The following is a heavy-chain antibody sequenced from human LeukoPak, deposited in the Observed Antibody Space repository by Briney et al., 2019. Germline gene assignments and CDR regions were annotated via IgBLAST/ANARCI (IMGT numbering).Heavy chain of an antibody. Sequence: GGSLRLSCAASGFTFSSYGMHWVRQAPGKGLEWVAVIWYDGSNKYYADSVKGRFTISRDNSKNTLYLQMNSLRAEDTAVYYCARGNYDISTGYGGTFDYWGQGTLVTVSS. CDR1: GFTFSSYG. D-gene: IGHD3-9*01. CDR2: IWYDGSNK. J-gene: IGHJ4*02. CDR3: ARGNYDISTGYGGTFDY. V-gene: IGHV3-33*01.